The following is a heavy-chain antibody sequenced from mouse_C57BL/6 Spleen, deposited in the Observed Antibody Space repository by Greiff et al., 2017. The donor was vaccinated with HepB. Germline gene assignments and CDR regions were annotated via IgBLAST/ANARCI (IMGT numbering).Heavy chain of an antibody. Sequence: EVKVVESGGGLVKPGGSLKLSCAASGFTFSSYAMSWVRQTPEKRLEWVATISDGGSYTYYPDNVKGRFTISRDNAKNNLYLQMSHLKSEDTAMYYCARDRGTTVVARYFDVWGTGTTVTVSS. CDR2: ISDGGSYT. D-gene: IGHD1-1*01. CDR3: ARDRGTTVVARYFDV. CDR1: GFTFSSYA. J-gene: IGHJ1*03. V-gene: IGHV5-4*01.